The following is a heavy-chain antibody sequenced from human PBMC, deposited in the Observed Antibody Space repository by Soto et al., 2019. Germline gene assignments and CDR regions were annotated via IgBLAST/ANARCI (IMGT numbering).Heavy chain of an antibody. J-gene: IGHJ4*02. CDR2: ISSSTSYI. V-gene: IGHV3-21*06. CDR3: AKDSKAYCGGDCYSDK. D-gene: IGHD2-21*02. Sequence: EVQLVESGGGLVKLGGSLRLSCAASGFTFSSYSMTWVRQAPGKGLEWVSSISSSTSYIYYADSVKGRFTISRDNAKNSLYLQMNSLRAEDTAVYYCAKDSKAYCGGDCYSDKWGQGTLVTFSS. CDR1: GFTFSSYS.